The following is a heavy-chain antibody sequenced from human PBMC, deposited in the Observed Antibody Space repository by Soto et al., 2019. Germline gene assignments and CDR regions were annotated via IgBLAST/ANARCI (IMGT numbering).Heavy chain of an antibody. V-gene: IGHV4-39*01. CDR1: GGSISSSSYY. CDR3: ARGRRTAVTIDY. J-gene: IGHJ4*02. D-gene: IGHD4-17*01. CDR2: IFYSGST. Sequence: PSETLSLTCTVSGGSISSSSYYWGWIRQPPGKGLEWIGSIFYSGSTYYNPSLKSRVTISVDTSKNQFSLKLSSVTAADTAVYYGARGRRTAVTIDYWGQGTLVTVSS.